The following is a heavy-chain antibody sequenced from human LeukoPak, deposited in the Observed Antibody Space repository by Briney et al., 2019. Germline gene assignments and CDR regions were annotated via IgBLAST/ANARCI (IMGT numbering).Heavy chain of an antibody. CDR1: GFTFSSYG. D-gene: IGHD6-19*01. Sequence: GGSLRLSCAASGFTFSSYGMHWVRQAPGKGLEWVAVISYDGSNKYYADSVKGRFTISRDNSKNTLYLQMNSLRAEDTAVYYCAKDPLYSVAGPPRYYGMDVWGQGTTVTVSS. J-gene: IGHJ6*02. V-gene: IGHV3-30*18. CDR3: AKDPLYSVAGPPRYYGMDV. CDR2: ISYDGSNK.